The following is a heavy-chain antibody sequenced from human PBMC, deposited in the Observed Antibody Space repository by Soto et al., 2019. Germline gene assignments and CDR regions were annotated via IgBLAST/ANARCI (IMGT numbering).Heavy chain of an antibody. CDR3: ATDGPSNSGNLYAFDI. CDR2: VTSYKADT. CDR1: GYTLTNYG. D-gene: IGHD5-12*01. V-gene: IGHV1-18*04. J-gene: IGHJ3*02. Sequence: GASVKVSCKASGYTLTNYGVTWVRRAPGQGLEWLGRVTSYKADTNSAQNLQGRVTMATDTSTNTAYLELRSLRSDDTAVYFCATDGPSNSGNLYAFDIWGQGTMVTVSS.